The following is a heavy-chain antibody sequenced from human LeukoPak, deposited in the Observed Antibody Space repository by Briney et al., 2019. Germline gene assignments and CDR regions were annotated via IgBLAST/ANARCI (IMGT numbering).Heavy chain of an antibody. Sequence: GGSLRLSCAASGFTVSSNYMSWVRQAPGKGREWVSVIYSGGSTYYADSVKGRFTISKDNSKNTLYLQMNSLRAEDTAVYYCARGAQSSMVRGKAFDYWGQGTLVTVSS. D-gene: IGHD3-10*01. V-gene: IGHV3-66*01. J-gene: IGHJ4*02. CDR3: ARGAQSSMVRGKAFDY. CDR1: GFTVSSNY. CDR2: IYSGGST.